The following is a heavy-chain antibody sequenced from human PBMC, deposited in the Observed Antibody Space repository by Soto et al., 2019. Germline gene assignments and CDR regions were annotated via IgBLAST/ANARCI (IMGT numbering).Heavy chain of an antibody. V-gene: IGHV4-30-4*01. Sequence: SETLSLTCIVSGGSMSSGDYYWSWIRQPPGKGLEWIGYIFYSGSTYYNPSLKSRVTISVDTSKNQFSLKLRSVAAADTAVYYCARGEYHYGSGSYYPPGYWGQGTLVIVSS. CDR3: ARGEYHYGSGSYYPPGY. J-gene: IGHJ4*02. D-gene: IGHD3-10*01. CDR2: IFYSGST. CDR1: GGSMSSGDYY.